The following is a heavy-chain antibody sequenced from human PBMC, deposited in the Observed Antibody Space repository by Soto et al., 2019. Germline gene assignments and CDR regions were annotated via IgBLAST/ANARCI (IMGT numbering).Heavy chain of an antibody. CDR3: ATAGGGITIFGVVTRGPFHYYYYGMDV. D-gene: IGHD3-3*01. CDR1: GGTFSSYA. J-gene: IGHJ6*02. CDR2: IIPIFGTA. V-gene: IGHV1-69*13. Sequence: SVKVSCNASGGTFSSYAINWVRQAPGQGLEWMGGIIPIFGTANYAQKFQGRVTITADESTSAAYMELSSLTSEDTAVYYRATAGGGITIFGVVTRGPFHYYYYGMDVWGQGTTVTVSS.